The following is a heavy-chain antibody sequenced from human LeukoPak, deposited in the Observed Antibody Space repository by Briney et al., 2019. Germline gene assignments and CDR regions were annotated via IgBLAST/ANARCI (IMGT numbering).Heavy chain of an antibody. CDR3: ARAPVQDLSFVGWFDS. CDR2: ISASGNT. Sequence: PSETLSLTCTVSGGSMTTDSWNWIRLPAGKGLEWIGRISASGNTNNNPSLFTRVTMSIDTSENQFSLKLNSVTAADTAVYFCARAPVQDLSFVGWFDSWGQGTLVIVYS. J-gene: IGHJ5*01. CDR1: GGSMTTDS. D-gene: IGHD1-26*01. V-gene: IGHV4-4*07.